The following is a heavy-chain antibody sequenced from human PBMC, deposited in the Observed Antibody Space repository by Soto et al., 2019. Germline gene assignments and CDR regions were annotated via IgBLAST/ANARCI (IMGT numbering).Heavy chain of an antibody. CDR2: IYHSGST. Sequence: SETRSLTCAVSGYSISSGYYWGWIRQPPGKGVEWIGSIYHSGSTYYNPSLKSRVTISXXXSXXXXSLXLSSXTAXDTAVYYCARDRGEMATIDYWGQGTLVTVSS. J-gene: IGHJ4*02. D-gene: IGHD3-16*01. CDR1: GYSISSGYY. V-gene: IGHV4-38-2*02. CDR3: ARDRGEMATIDY.